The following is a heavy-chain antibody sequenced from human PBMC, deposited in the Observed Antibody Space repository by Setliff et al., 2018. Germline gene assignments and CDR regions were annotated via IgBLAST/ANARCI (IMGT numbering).Heavy chain of an antibody. J-gene: IGHJ2*01. D-gene: IGHD3-16*01. CDR2: IYRAGAT. CDR1: GASVNTYY. V-gene: IGHV4-59*08. Sequence: SETLSLTCSVSGASVNTYYWSWIRQSPGKGLEWIGYIYRAGATDYNPALKSRVTISADTSKNQVSLKLASVTAADTALYYCARGINWYFDLWGRGTLVTVSS. CDR3: ARGINWYFDL.